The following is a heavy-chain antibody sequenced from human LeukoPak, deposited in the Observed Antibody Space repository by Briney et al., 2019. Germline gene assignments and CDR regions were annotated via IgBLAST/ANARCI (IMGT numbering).Heavy chain of an antibody. D-gene: IGHD5-12*01. CDR1: GGSISTYY. V-gene: IGHV4-59*08. J-gene: IGHJ4*02. CDR2: IHYSGTT. CDR3: ARMGGYSGYATH. Sequence: PSETLSLTCTVSGGSISTYYWSWILQPPGKGLEWIGYIHYSGTTNYNPSLKSRVTISLDTSKNQFSLNLSSVTAADTAVYYCARMGGYSGYATHWGQGTLVTVSS.